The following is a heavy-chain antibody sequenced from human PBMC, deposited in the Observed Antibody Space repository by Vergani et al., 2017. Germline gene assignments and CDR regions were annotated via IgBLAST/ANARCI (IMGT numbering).Heavy chain of an antibody. V-gene: IGHV4-39*07. CDR2: IYYSWST. J-gene: IGHJ4*02. Sequence: QLQLQESGPGLVKPSEILSLTFTVSGGPLRSISYYWGWTGQPPGTGLEWIGSIYYSWSTYDNPSLKSRVSIPVDMSKNQFSLKLSSVTAADTAVYYCARGNDYGGVYCWGRGTLVTVSS. CDR3: ARGNDYGGVYC. CDR1: GGPLRSISYY. D-gene: IGHD4-23*01.